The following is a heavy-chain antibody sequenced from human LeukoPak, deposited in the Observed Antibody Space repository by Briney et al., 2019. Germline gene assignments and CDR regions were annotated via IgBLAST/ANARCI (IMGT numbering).Heavy chain of an antibody. J-gene: IGHJ6*03. Sequence: SETLSLTCTVSGGSISSYYWSWIRQPAGKGLEWIGRIYISGSTNYNPSLKSRVTMSVDTSKNQFSLKLSSVTAADTAVYYCASASRYYYYYYMDVWGKGTTVTVSS. CDR2: IYISGST. V-gene: IGHV4-4*07. CDR1: GGSISSYY. CDR3: ASASRYYYYYYMDV.